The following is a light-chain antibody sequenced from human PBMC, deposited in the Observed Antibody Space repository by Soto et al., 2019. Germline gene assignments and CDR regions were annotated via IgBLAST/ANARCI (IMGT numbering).Light chain of an antibody. CDR2: NS. J-gene: IGLJ2*01. CDR3: QAWDSSTVV. V-gene: IGLV3-1*01. Sequence: SYELTQPPSVSVSPGQTASITCSGDKLGDKYARWYQNSKRPSGIPERFSGSNSGNTATLTISGTQAMDEADYYCQAWDSSTVVFGGGTKLTVL. CDR1: KLGDKY.